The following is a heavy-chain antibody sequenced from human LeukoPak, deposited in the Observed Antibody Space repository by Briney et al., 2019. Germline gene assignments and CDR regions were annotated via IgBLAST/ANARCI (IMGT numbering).Heavy chain of an antibody. V-gene: IGHV3-30-3*01. Sequence: PGGSLRLSCAASGFTFSSYAMHWVRQAPGKGLEWVAVISYDGSNKYYADSVKGRFTISRDNSKNTLYLQMNSLRAEDTAVYYCARRGELTLFGVVMEYYFDYWGQGTLVTVSS. D-gene: IGHD3-3*01. CDR1: GFTFSSYA. CDR2: ISYDGSNK. CDR3: ARRGELTLFGVVMEYYFDY. J-gene: IGHJ4*02.